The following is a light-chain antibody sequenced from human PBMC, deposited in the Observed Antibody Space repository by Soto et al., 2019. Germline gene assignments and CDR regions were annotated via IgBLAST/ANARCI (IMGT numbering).Light chain of an antibody. J-gene: IGKJ2*01. CDR3: QQYGSSPPYT. Sequence: EIVLTQSPGTLSLSPGERATLSCRASQSVSSSYLAWYQQKPGQAPRLLIYGASSRATGIPDRFSGSESGTDFTLTIRRLEPEDFAVYYCQQYGSSPPYTFGQGTKLEIK. V-gene: IGKV3-20*01. CDR1: QSVSSSY. CDR2: GAS.